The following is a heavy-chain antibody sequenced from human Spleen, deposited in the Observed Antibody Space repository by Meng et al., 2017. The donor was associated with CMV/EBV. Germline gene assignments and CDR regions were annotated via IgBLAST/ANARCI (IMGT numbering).Heavy chain of an antibody. CDR1: GGSFCSDA. CDR3: ARLVYGGKGGEKYFDS. D-gene: IGHD4-23*01. Sequence: GGSFCSDAISWVRQVPGQGLEWMGGIIPIVGTPNYAQKFQGRVTITTDESTSTAFMELSSLRSEDTAVYYCARLVYGGKGGEKYFDSWGQGTLVTVSS. V-gene: IGHV1-69*05. J-gene: IGHJ4*02. CDR2: IIPIVGTP.